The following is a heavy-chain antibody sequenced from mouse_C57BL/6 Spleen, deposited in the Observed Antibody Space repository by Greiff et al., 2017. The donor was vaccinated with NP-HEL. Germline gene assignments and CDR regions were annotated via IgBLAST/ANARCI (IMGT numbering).Heavy chain of an antibody. CDR2: IDPSDSYT. J-gene: IGHJ2*01. V-gene: IGHV1-50*01. CDR3: ARSYYGSFDD. Sequence: QVQLQQPGAELVKPGASVKLSCKASGYTFTSYWMQWVKQRPGQGLEWIGEIDPSDSYTNYNQQFKGKATLTVDTSSSTAYMQLSSLTSEDSAVYYCARSYYGSFDDWGQGTTLTGSS. CDR1: GYTFTSYW. D-gene: IGHD1-1*01.